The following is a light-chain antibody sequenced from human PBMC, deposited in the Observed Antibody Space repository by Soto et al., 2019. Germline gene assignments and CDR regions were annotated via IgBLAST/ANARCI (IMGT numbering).Light chain of an antibody. J-gene: IGKJ1*01. CDR1: QSVSSSY. CDR2: GAS. CDR3: QHYGSSQT. V-gene: IGKV3-20*01. Sequence: EIVLTQSPGTLSLSPGESATLSCRASQSVSSSYLAWYQQKPGQAPRLLIYGASSRATGIPDRFSGSGSGTDFTLTISRLEPEDFAVYYCQHYGSSQTFGQGTKVDIK.